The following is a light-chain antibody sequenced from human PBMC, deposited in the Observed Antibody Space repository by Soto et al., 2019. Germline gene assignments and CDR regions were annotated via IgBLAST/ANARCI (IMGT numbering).Light chain of an antibody. Sequence: EIVLTQSPATLSLSPGERATLSCRASQSVSSYLAWYQQKPGQAPRLLIYDASNSATGIPARFSGSGSGTDFPLTISSLEPEDFAVYYCQQRSNWPRTFGHGTKVEIK. V-gene: IGKV3-11*01. CDR3: QQRSNWPRT. CDR2: DAS. CDR1: QSVSSY. J-gene: IGKJ1*01.